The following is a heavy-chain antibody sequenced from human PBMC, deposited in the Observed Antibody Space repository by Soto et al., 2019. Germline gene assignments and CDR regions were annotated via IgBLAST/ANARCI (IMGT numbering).Heavy chain of an antibody. V-gene: IGHV1-58*02. J-gene: IGHJ4*02. CDR3: AADRDSSGWSPPIDY. D-gene: IGHD6-19*01. CDR1: GFTFTSSA. Sequence: QMQLVQSGPEVKKPGTSVKVSCKASGFTFTSSAMQWVRQARGQRLEWIGWIVVGSGNTNYAQKFQERVTITGDVSXXTAYMEVSSLRSEDTAVYYCAADRDSSGWSPPIDYWGQGTLVTVSS. CDR2: IVVGSGNT.